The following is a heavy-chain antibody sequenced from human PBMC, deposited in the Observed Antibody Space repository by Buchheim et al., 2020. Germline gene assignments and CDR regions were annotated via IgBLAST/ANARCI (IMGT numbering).Heavy chain of an antibody. D-gene: IGHD1-26*01. CDR3: AKVGSYYIAGLWYYFDY. Sequence: EVQLLESGGGLVQPGGSLRLSCAASGFTFSSYAMSWVRQAPGKGLEWVSAISGSGGSTYYADSVKGRFTLSRDNSKHTLYLQMNSLRAEDTAVYYCAKVGSYYIAGLWYYFDYWGQGTL. CDR2: ISGSGGST. CDR1: GFTFSSYA. J-gene: IGHJ4*02. V-gene: IGHV3-23*01.